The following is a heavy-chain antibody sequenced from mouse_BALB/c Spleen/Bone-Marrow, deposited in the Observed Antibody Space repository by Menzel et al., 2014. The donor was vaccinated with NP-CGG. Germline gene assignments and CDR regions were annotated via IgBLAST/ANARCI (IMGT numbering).Heavy chain of an antibody. D-gene: IGHD1-1*02. Sequence: QVQLKQSGPELVKPGASVRISCKASGYTFTNFYIYWVKQRPGQGLQWIGWIYPGNIHTKYNEKFKGKATLTADKSSSNAFQPPPSLIPGGCSGYFLGKVGSDGVDSLDYWGQGTSVTVSS. CDR2: IYPGNIHT. J-gene: IGHJ4*01. CDR1: GYTFTNFY. CDR3: GKVGSDGVDSLDY. V-gene: IGHV1S56*01.